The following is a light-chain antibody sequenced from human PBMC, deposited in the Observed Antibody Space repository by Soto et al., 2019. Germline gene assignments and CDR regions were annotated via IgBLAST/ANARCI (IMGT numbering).Light chain of an antibody. Sequence: DIQMTQSPSTLSASVGDRVTISCRASQSISSWLAWYRQKPGKAPKLLIYDASSLESGVPSRFSGSGFGTEFTLTISSLQPDDFATYYCQQYNSYSPWTFGQGTKVEIK. CDR3: QQYNSYSPWT. V-gene: IGKV1-5*01. J-gene: IGKJ1*01. CDR1: QSISSW. CDR2: DAS.